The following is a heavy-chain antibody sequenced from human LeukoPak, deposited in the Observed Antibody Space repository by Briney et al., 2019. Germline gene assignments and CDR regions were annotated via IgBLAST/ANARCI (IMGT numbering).Heavy chain of an antibody. CDR3: ARVGYYGSGILGY. D-gene: IGHD3-10*01. Sequence: ASVKVSCKASGYTFTGYYMHWVRQAPGQGLEWMGWINPNSGGTNYAQKFQGRVTMTRDMSTSTVYMELSSLRSEDTAVYYCARVGYYGSGILGYWGQGTLVIVSS. CDR2: INPNSGGT. V-gene: IGHV1-2*02. CDR1: GYTFTGYY. J-gene: IGHJ4*02.